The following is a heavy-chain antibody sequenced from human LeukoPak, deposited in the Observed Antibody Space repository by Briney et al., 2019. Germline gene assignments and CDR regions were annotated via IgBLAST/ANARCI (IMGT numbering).Heavy chain of an antibody. V-gene: IGHV3-9*01. CDR3: AKDITMVRGAEPGGLGYYGMDV. CDR2: ISWNSGSI. CDR1: GFIFSDYE. J-gene: IGHJ6*02. Sequence: GGSLRLSCAASGFIFSDYEMNWVRQAPGKGPEWVSGISWNSGSIGYADSVKGRFTISRDNAKNSLYLQMNSLRAEDTALYYCAKDITMVRGAEPGGLGYYGMDVWGQGTTVTVSS. D-gene: IGHD3-10*01.